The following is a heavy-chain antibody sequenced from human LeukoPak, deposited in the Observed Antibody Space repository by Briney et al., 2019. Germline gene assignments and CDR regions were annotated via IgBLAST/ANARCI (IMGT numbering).Heavy chain of an antibody. V-gene: IGHV4-61*02. D-gene: IGHD6-13*01. CDR3: ARDKDEGYSSSWYRFDY. J-gene: IGHJ4*02. Sequence: SQTLSLTCTVSGGSISSGSYFWSWIRQPAGKGLEWIGRIHTSGSTNYNPSLKSRVTISVDTSKNQFSLKLSSVTAADTAVYYCARDKDEGYSSSWYRFDYWGQGTLVTVSS. CDR2: IHTSGST. CDR1: GGSISSGSYF.